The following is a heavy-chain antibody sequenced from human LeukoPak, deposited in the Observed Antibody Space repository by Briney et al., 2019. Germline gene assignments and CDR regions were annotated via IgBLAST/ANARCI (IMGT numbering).Heavy chain of an antibody. Sequence: GASVKVSCKASGYTFTSYGIRWVRQAPGRGLEWMGWISAYNGNTNYAQKLQGRVTMTTDTSTSTAYMELRSLRSDDTAVYYCARDLADWSYSANAFDVWGQGTMVTVSS. J-gene: IGHJ3*01. CDR3: ARDLADWSYSANAFDV. CDR1: GYTFTSYG. CDR2: ISAYNGNT. V-gene: IGHV1-18*01. D-gene: IGHD4-11*01.